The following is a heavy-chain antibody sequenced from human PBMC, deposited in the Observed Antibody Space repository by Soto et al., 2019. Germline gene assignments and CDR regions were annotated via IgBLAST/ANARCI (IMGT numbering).Heavy chain of an antibody. CDR1: GFTFRRYY. D-gene: IGHD2-2*01. CDR3: GRDDGVSSTNVKVLDI. Sequence: GVLRLSCAASGFTFRRYYMNWVRQAPGKGLEWVSSISTTSTYTHYADSLKGRFTISRDNAKKLLYLEMDSLRAEDKAVYCCGRDDGVSSTNVKVLDIWGQGTKVTVSS. CDR2: ISTTSTYT. J-gene: IGHJ3*02. V-gene: IGHV3-21*01.